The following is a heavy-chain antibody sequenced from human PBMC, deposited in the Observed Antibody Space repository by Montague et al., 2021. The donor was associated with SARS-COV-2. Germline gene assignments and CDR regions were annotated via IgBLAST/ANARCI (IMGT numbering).Heavy chain of an antibody. Sequence: SLRLSCAASEFTFSRYAMSWVRQAPGKGLEWVSAISGSGGRTYYADSVKGRFTLSRDNSKNTLYLQMNSLRAEDTAVYYCAKAALGSGSYFDYWGQGTLVTVSS. D-gene: IGHD2-15*01. V-gene: IGHV3-23*01. J-gene: IGHJ4*02. CDR2: ISGSGGRT. CDR1: EFTFSRYA. CDR3: AKAALGSGSYFDY.